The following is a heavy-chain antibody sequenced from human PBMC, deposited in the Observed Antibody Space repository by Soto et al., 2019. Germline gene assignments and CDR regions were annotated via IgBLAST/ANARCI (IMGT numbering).Heavy chain of an antibody. J-gene: IGHJ6*02. D-gene: IGHD3-10*01. CDR1: GFSLSTSGMC. V-gene: IGHV2-70*01. Sequence: KSGPTLVNPTQTLTLTCTFSGFSLSTSGMCINWIRQPPGKALEWLALIEWNGEKYYSPSLKSRLTISKDTSKDQVVLTMTNMDPVDTATYFCARILLDSSIPNPEDNYNAMDVWGQGTAVTVSS. CDR3: ARILLDSSIPNPEDNYNAMDV. CDR2: IEWNGEK.